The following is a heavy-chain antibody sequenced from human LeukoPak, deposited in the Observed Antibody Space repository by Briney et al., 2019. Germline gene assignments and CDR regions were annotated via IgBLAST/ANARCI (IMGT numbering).Heavy chain of an antibody. D-gene: IGHD6-13*01. J-gene: IGHJ6*03. CDR1: GFTFSSYA. Sequence: PGGSLRLSCAASGFTFSSYATSWVRQAPGKGLEWVSGISGSGGSTYYADSVKGRFTISRDNSKSTLYLQMNSLRAEDTAVYYCAKGSGSSWYFYYYMDVWGKGTTVTVSS. V-gene: IGHV3-23*01. CDR2: ISGSGGST. CDR3: AKGSGSSWYFYYYMDV.